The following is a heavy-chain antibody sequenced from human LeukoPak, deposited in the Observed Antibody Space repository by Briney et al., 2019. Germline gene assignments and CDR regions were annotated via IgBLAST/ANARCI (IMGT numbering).Heavy chain of an antibody. Sequence: GESLKISCKTSGYSFTTYWIGWVRQMPGTGLEWVGAIYPGDSDARYSPSFQGQVTISADKSIRTAYLQWSSLKASDTAIYYCARQRGASGSINYFDPWGQGTLVTVSS. CDR3: ARQRGASGSINYFDP. CDR1: GYSFTTYW. D-gene: IGHD3-10*01. V-gene: IGHV5-51*01. CDR2: IYPGDSDA. J-gene: IGHJ5*02.